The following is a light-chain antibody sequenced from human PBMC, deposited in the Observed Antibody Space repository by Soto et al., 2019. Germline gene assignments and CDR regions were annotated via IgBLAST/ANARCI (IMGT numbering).Light chain of an antibody. CDR3: AACDDSLDVV. V-gene: IGLV1-44*01. J-gene: IGLJ2*01. Sequence: QSVLTQPPSASRTPGQRVTISCSGSSSNIGSNTVNWYQQLPGTAPKLLIYSDNQRPSGVPDRFSGSKSGTSASLAISGLQSEDEADYYCAACDDSLDVVFGGGTKLTVL. CDR1: SSNIGSNT. CDR2: SDN.